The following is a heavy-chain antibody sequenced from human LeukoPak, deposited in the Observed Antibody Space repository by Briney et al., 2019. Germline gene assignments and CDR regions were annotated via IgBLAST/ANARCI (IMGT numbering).Heavy chain of an antibody. CDR1: GGTFSSYA. V-gene: IGHV1-69*05. D-gene: IGHD2-2*02. J-gene: IGHJ6*03. CDR2: IIPIFGTA. Sequence: ASVKVSCKASGGTFSSYAISWVRQAPGQGLEWMGGIIPIFGTANYAQKFQGRVTITTDESTRTAYMELSSLRSEDTAVYYCARAAEFCSSTSCYNDGYYYYMDVWGKGTTVTVSS. CDR3: ARAAEFCSSTSCYNDGYYYYMDV.